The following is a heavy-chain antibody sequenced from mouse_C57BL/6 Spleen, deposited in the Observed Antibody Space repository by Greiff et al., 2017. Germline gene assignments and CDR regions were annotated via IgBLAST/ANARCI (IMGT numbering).Heavy chain of an antibody. D-gene: IGHD3-2*02. J-gene: IGHJ3*01. V-gene: IGHV1-22*01. Sequence: VQLQQSGPELVKPGASVKMSCKASGYTFTDYNMHWVKQSHGKSLEWIGYINPNNGGSSYNQKFKGKATLTVNKSSSTAYMELRSLTSEDSAVYYCARRGSSGYFWFAYWGQGTLVTVSA. CDR3: ARRGSSGYFWFAY. CDR2: INPNNGGS. CDR1: GYTFTDYN.